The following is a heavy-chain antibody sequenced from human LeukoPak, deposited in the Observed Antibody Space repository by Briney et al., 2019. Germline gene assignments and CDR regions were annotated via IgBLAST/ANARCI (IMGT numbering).Heavy chain of an antibody. J-gene: IGHJ5*02. V-gene: IGHV4-30-2*01. Sequence: PSETLSLTCTVSGDSISSDTYYWTWIRQPPGKGLEWIGYSYHSGDTYYNPSLNSRVTISVDTSKNLFSLRLSPVTAADTAVYFCARVALVDCSGGNCYIGWFDPWGQGALVTVSS. D-gene: IGHD2-15*01. CDR2: SYHSGDT. CDR1: GDSISSDTYY. CDR3: ARVALVDCSGGNCYIGWFDP.